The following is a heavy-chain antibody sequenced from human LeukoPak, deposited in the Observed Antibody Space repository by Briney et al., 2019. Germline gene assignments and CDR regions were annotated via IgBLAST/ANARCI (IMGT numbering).Heavy chain of an antibody. V-gene: IGHV3-30*03. J-gene: IGHJ4*02. Sequence: GGSLRLSCAASGFTFDDYAMHWVRQAPGKGLEWVAVISYDGSNKYYADSVKGRFTISRDNSKNTLYLQMNSLRAEDMAVYYCARAQDIVATITGYWGQGTLVTVSS. CDR2: ISYDGSNK. CDR1: GFTFDDYA. CDR3: ARAQDIVATITGY. D-gene: IGHD5-12*01.